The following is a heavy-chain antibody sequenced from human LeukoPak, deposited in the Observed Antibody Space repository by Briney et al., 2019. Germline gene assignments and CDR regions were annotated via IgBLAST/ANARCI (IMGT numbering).Heavy chain of an antibody. Sequence: ASVKVSCKASGYTFTNYAVSWVRPAPRQGVEWMEWVSAYNGHTSYAQNLQGRVTMTTDTSTSTAYMELRSLTPDDPAVYFCARVEGVVVITPVDYWKQGTLVTVSS. CDR1: GYTFTNYA. V-gene: IGHV1-18*01. J-gene: IGHJ4*02. CDR3: ARVEGVVVITPVDY. CDR2: VSAYNGHT. D-gene: IGHD3-22*01.